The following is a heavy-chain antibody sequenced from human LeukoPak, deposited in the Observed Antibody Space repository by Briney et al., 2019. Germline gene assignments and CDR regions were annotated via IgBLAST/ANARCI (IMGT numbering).Heavy chain of an antibody. CDR3: ARVGSNSGSYVGYYFDD. D-gene: IGHD1-26*01. CDR2: ISSSSSYT. V-gene: IGHV3-11*06. Sequence: PGGSLRLSCAASGFTFSDYYMSWIRQAPGKGLEWISYISSSSSYTNYADSVKGRFTISRDNARNSLYLQMDSLRAEDTAVYYCARVGSNSGSYVGYYFDDWGQGTLVTVSS. CDR1: GFTFSDYY. J-gene: IGHJ4*02.